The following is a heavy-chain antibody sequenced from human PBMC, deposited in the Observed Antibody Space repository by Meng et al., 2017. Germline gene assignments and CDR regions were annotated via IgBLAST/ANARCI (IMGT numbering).Heavy chain of an antibody. Sequence: VELSECGAGLLQPSETLSLTVGVDGGCFSGYYWGWIRQPPGKGLEWIGEINHSGSTNYNPSLKSRVTISVDTSKNQFSLKLSSVTAADTAVYYCARRGIAARPFYYWGQGTLVTVSS. CDR1: GGCFSGYY. CDR2: INHSGST. J-gene: IGHJ4*02. D-gene: IGHD6-6*01. CDR3: ARRGIAARPFYY. V-gene: IGHV4-34*01.